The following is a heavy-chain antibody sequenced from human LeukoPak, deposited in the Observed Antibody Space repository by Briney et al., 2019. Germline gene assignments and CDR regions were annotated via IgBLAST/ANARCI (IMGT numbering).Heavy chain of an antibody. CDR3: ARGRVTKGYYDSSGYFGFDY. CDR1: GFTFSSYS. D-gene: IGHD3-22*01. CDR2: ISSSSSYI. Sequence: GGSLRLSCAASGFTFSSYSMNWVRQAPGKWLEWVSSISSSSSYIYYADSVKGRFTISRDNAKNSLYLQMNSLRAEDTAVYYCARGRVTKGYYDSSGYFGFDYWGQGTLVTVSS. J-gene: IGHJ4*02. V-gene: IGHV3-21*01.